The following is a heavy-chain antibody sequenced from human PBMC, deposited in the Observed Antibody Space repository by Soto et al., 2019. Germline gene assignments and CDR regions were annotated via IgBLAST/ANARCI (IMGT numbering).Heavy chain of an antibody. Sequence: ASVKVSCKASGYTFTSYAMHWVRQAPGQRLEWMGWVHAGNGNTKYSQKFQGRVTITRDTSASIAYMELSSLRSEDTAVYYCARAVVPAAQSWFDPWGQGTLVTVSS. CDR3: ARAVVPAAQSWFDP. J-gene: IGHJ5*02. V-gene: IGHV1-3*01. D-gene: IGHD2-2*01. CDR1: GYTFTSYA. CDR2: VHAGNGNT.